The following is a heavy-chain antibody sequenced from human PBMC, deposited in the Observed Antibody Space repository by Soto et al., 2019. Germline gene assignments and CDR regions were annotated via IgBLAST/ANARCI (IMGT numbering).Heavy chain of an antibody. J-gene: IGHJ4*02. CDR1: GFIFSDYY. CDR3: ARDFDADSRTDFAY. V-gene: IGHV3-11*01. CDR2: ISGNGRII. Sequence: QVQLVESGGGLVKPGGSLRLSCATSGFIFSDYYMHWIRQAPGKGLGWISYISGNGRIIQYADSAKGRFTISRDNAQNSLYLRLNSLRAEDTALYFCARDFDADSRTDFAYWGQGTLVTVSS. D-gene: IGHD3-3*01.